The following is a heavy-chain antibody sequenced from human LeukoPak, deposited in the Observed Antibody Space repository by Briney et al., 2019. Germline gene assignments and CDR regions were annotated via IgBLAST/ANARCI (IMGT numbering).Heavy chain of an antibody. Sequence: PSETLSLTCSVSGGSISSGGDIYITTYYGAWIRQPPGKGLEWIGTINYSGKTFYNPSLKSRVTMSVYTSKNQFSLKLSSVTAADTAVYYCARANSRRYIYYMDVWGKGTTSTVSS. CDR3: ARANSRRYIYYMDV. D-gene: IGHD3-16*01. J-gene: IGHJ6*03. CDR1: GGSISSGGDIYITTYY. CDR2: INYSGKT. V-gene: IGHV4-39*01.